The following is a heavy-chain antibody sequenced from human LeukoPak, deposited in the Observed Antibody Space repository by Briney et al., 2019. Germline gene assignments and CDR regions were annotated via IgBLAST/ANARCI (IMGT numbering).Heavy chain of an antibody. D-gene: IGHD3-22*01. CDR2: IRYDGSNK. Sequence: GGSLRLSCAASGFTFSNYGMHWVRQAPGKGLEWVAFIRYDGSNKYYADSVKGRFTISRDNAKNTLYLQMNSLRAEDTAVYYCAKVATYYYDSSGYYFDYWGQGTLVTVSS. J-gene: IGHJ4*02. V-gene: IGHV3-30*02. CDR1: GFTFSNYG. CDR3: AKVATYYYDSSGYYFDY.